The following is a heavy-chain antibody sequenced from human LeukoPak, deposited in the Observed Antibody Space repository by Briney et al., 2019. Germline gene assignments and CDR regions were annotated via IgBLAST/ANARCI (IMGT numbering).Heavy chain of an antibody. CDR3: ARVKFVGNSQGWFDP. J-gene: IGHJ5*02. Sequence: PGGSLRLSCAASGFTFSSYWMHWVRQAPGKGLVWVSRINSDGSSTSYADSVKGRFTISRDNAKKSLFLQMNSLRAEDTAVYYCARVKFVGNSQGWFDPWGQGTLVTVSS. D-gene: IGHD4-23*01. CDR2: INSDGSST. CDR1: GFTFSSYW. V-gene: IGHV3-74*01.